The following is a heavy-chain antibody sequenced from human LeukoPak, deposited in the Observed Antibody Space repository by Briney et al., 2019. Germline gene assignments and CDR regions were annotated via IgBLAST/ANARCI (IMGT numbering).Heavy chain of an antibody. CDR3: ARERLDTLISAWYMDV. V-gene: IGHV1-18*01. D-gene: IGHD3-22*01. Sequence: ASVTVSCKASGYTFASYGICWVRQAPGQGLEWMGWISVYNGNTNYAQKFQGRVTMTTDTSTSTAYLELRSLRSDDTAVYYCARERLDTLISAWYMDVWGKGTTVTVSS. J-gene: IGHJ6*03. CDR1: GYTFASYG. CDR2: ISVYNGNT.